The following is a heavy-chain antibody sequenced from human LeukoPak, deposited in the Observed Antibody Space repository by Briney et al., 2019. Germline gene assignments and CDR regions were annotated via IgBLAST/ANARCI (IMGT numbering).Heavy chain of an antibody. J-gene: IGHJ4*02. Sequence: GGSLRLSCAASGFTFSSYWMSWVRQAPGKGLEWVANIKQDGSEKYYVDSVKGRFTISRDNAKNSLYLQMNSLRAEDTAVYYCARLKGDYYDSSGYHRDSHFDYWGQGTLVTVSS. CDR1: GFTFSSYW. CDR3: ARLKGDYYDSSGYHRDSHFDY. V-gene: IGHV3-7*01. CDR2: IKQDGSEK. D-gene: IGHD3-22*01.